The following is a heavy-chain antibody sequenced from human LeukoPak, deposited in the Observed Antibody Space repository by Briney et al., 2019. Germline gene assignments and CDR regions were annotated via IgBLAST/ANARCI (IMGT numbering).Heavy chain of an antibody. CDR2: MNPNSGNT. CDR1: GHTLSELS. CDR3: ARALGSSPDY. Sequence: ASVKVSCKVSGHTLSELSMHWVRQSPGEGLEWMGWMNPNSGNTGYAQKFQGRVTMTRNTSISTAYMELSSLRSEDTAVYYCARALGSSPDYWGQGTLVTVSS. V-gene: IGHV1-8*01. D-gene: IGHD1-26*01. J-gene: IGHJ4*02.